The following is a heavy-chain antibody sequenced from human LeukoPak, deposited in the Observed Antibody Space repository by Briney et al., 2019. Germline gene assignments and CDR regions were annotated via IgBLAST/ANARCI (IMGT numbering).Heavy chain of an antibody. V-gene: IGHV3-23*01. Sequence: ETLSLTCTVSGGSISSSSYYWGWVRQAPGKGLEWVSAISGSGGSTYYADSVKGRFTISRDNSKNTLYLQMNSLRAEDTAVYYCAKDRGGGFSGPCDYWGQGTLVTVSS. CDR3: AKDRGGGFSGPCDY. J-gene: IGHJ4*02. CDR2: ISGSGGST. D-gene: IGHD3-10*01. CDR1: GGSISSSSYY.